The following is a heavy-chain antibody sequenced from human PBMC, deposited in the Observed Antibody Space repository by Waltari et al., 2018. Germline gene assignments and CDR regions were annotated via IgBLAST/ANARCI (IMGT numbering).Heavy chain of an antibody. Sequence: EVQLVESGGGLVKPGGSLRLSCAASGFTFSSYWMSWVRQAPGKGLEWVANIKQDGSEKYYVDSVKGRLTISRDNAKNSLYLQMNSLRAEDTAVYYCASLGDYYDSSGPKGWFDPWGQGTLVTVSS. J-gene: IGHJ5*02. CDR2: IKQDGSEK. CDR3: ASLGDYYDSSGPKGWFDP. CDR1: GFTFSSYW. V-gene: IGHV3-7*01. D-gene: IGHD3-22*01.